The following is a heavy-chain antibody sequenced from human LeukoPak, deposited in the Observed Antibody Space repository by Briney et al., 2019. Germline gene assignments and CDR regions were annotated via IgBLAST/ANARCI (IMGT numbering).Heavy chain of an antibody. V-gene: IGHV4-59*04. Sequence: GSLRLSCAASGFTFSSYSMNWIRQAPGKGLEWIGNIYYSGSTYYNPSLKSRVTMSVDTSKNQFFLKLNSVTAADTAVYYCARGRPYSGGYHLDYWGQGTLVTVSA. J-gene: IGHJ4*02. CDR1: GFTFSSYS. CDR2: IYYSGST. CDR3: ARGRPYSGGYHLDY. D-gene: IGHD1-26*01.